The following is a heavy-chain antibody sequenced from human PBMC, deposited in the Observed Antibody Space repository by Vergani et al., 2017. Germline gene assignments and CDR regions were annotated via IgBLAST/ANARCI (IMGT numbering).Heavy chain of an antibody. D-gene: IGHD6-6*01. J-gene: IGHJ5*02. CDR1: GYSFTSYW. CDR3: ARLWDSSSSDPNWFDP. Sequence: EVQLVQSGAEVKKPGESLKISCKGSGYSFTSYWIGWVRQMPGKGLEWMGIIHPGDSDTRYSPSFQGQVTISADKSISTAYLQWSSLKASDTAMYYCARLWDSSSSDPNWFDPWGQGTLVTVSS. V-gene: IGHV5-51*03. CDR2: IHPGDSDT.